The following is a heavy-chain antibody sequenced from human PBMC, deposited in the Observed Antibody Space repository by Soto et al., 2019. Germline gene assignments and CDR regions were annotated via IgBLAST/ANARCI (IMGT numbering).Heavy chain of an antibody. D-gene: IGHD3-3*01. CDR1: GASINSGDYY. CDR2: ISYSGNT. Sequence: SETLSLTCTVPGASINSGDYYWTWIRQPPGEGLEWIGYISYSGNTDYSPSLKSRVTISRDTSKNQFSVSLNSVTAADTALYYCVRALGSRFREWPRFEPWGKGILVTVSS. V-gene: IGHV4-30-4*01. CDR3: VRALGSRFREWPRFEP. J-gene: IGHJ5*02.